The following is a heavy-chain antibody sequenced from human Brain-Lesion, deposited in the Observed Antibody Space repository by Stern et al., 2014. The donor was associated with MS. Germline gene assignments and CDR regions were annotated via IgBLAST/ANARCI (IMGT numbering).Heavy chain of an antibody. D-gene: IGHD1-26*01. J-gene: IGHJ4*02. Sequence: VQLVESGAEVKKPGASVKVSCKVSGYTLTELSMHWVRQAPRKGLEWMGGFDPEVGETIYAQKFQGRVTMTEDTSTDTAYMELSSLRSEDTAVYYCAPLSPGAGGNYYRHFDYWGQGTLVTVSS. CDR1: GYTLTELS. CDR3: APLSPGAGGNYYRHFDY. CDR2: FDPEVGET. V-gene: IGHV1-24*01.